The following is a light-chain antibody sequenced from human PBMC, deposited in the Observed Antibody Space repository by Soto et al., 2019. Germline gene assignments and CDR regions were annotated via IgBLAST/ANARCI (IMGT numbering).Light chain of an antibody. J-gene: IGKJ1*01. CDR2: TGS. Sequence: DIQITQSPSSVSASVGDRVSITCLWSQAIDSLLAWYQQKPGEAPKLLIFTGSLLHSGVPPRFSGSGSGTDFTLTISSLQPEDFATYYCQQTLSFPPTFGQGTKVDIK. CDR3: QQTLSFPPT. CDR1: QAIDSL. V-gene: IGKV1-12*01.